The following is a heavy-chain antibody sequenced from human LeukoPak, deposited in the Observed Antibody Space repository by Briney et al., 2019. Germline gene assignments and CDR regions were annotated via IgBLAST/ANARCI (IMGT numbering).Heavy chain of an antibody. CDR3: AKRSEWELLTRGYYFDY. CDR2: ISYDGSNK. D-gene: IGHD1-26*01. Sequence: GGSLRLSCAAFGFTFSSYAMHWVRQAPGKGLEWVAVISYDGSNKYYADSVKGRFTISRDNSKNTLYLQMNSLRAEDTAVYYCAKRSEWELLTRGYYFDYWGQGTLVTVSS. J-gene: IGHJ4*02. CDR1: GFTFSSYA. V-gene: IGHV3-30-3*02.